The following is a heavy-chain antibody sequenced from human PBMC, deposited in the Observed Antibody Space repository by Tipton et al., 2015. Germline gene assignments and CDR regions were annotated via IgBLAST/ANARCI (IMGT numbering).Heavy chain of an antibody. CDR2: ISSSSSHI. D-gene: IGHD2-15*01. CDR1: GFTFSSYS. J-gene: IGHJ6*02. Sequence: AVSGFTFSSYSMNWVRQAPGKGLEWVSAISSSSSHIYYADSVKGRFTISRDNAKNSLYLQMNSLRAEDTAVYYCARAPMVAATPEYPYYYYGMDVWGQGTTVTVSS. V-gene: IGHV3-21*01. CDR3: ARAPMVAATPEYPYYYYGMDV.